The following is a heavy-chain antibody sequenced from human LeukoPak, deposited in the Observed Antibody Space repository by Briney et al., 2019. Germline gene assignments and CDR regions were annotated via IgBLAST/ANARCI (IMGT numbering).Heavy chain of an antibody. V-gene: IGHV4-4*07. CDR1: GGSISSYY. D-gene: IGHD4-23*01. J-gene: IGHJ5*02. Sequence: SETLSLTGTVSGGSISSYYWSWIRQPAGKGLEWIGRIYTSGSTNYNPSLKSRVTMSVDTSKNQFSLKLSSVTAADTAVYYCARSTVVTPTGNWFDPWGQGTLVTVSS. CDR2: IYTSGST. CDR3: ARSTVVTPTGNWFDP.